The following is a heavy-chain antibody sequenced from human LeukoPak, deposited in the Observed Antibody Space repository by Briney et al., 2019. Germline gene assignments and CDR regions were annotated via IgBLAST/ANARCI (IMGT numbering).Heavy chain of an antibody. Sequence: GGSLRLSCAASGFTFSSYWMNWARQAPGKGLEWVASINHNGNVNYYVDSVKGRFTISRDNAKNTLYLQMNSLRAEDTAVYYCARGSSKGYYFDYWGQGTLVTVSS. CDR1: GFTFSSYW. J-gene: IGHJ4*02. CDR3: ARGSSKGYYFDY. V-gene: IGHV3-7*01. D-gene: IGHD4-11*01. CDR2: INHNGNVN.